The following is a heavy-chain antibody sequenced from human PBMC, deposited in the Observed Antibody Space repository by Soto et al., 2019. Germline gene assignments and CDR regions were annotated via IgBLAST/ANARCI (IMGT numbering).Heavy chain of an antibody. CDR1: GFTFSVYW. D-gene: IGHD5-12*01. J-gene: IGHJ4*02. V-gene: IGHV3-7*01. CDR2: IKFDGSGI. Sequence: EVQLVESGGKVVQPGGSLRLSCVASGFTFSVYWMSWVRQAPGEGLEWVARIKFDGSGIQYADTVKGRFSISRDNARNSVYLQMNRLRAEDTAVYYCARDSGYSSVDSVNHYFDYWGQGALVTVTS. CDR3: ARDSGYSSVDSVNHYFDY.